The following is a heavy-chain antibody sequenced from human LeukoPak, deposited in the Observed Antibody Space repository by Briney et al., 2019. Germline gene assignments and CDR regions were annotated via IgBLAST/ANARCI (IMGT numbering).Heavy chain of an antibody. V-gene: IGHV1-8*01. Sequence: ASVKVSCKASGYTFTSYDINWVGQATGQGLEWMGWMDPNSGNTGYAQKFQGRVTMTRNTSISTAYMELSSLRSEDTAVYYCARGSIVGATRRSPDFDYWGQGTLVTVSS. J-gene: IGHJ4*02. CDR3: ARGSIVGATRRSPDFDY. CDR1: GYTFTSYD. D-gene: IGHD1-26*01. CDR2: MDPNSGNT.